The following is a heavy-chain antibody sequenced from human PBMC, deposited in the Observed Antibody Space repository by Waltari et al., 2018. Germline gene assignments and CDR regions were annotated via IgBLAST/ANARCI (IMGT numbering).Heavy chain of an antibody. D-gene: IGHD3-16*01. CDR3: ARRQLGGAFDP. CDR2: IIPIFGTEP. V-gene: IGHV1-69*12. J-gene: IGHJ5*02. CDR1: GGTFGSYA. Sequence: QVQLVQSGAEVKKPGSSVKVSCKASGGTFGSYAISWVRQAPGEGLEWMGGIIPIFGTEPNDAQKFQGRLTVTADESTATVYMDLSSLRSDDTAVYYCARRQLGGAFDPWGQGTLVSVSS.